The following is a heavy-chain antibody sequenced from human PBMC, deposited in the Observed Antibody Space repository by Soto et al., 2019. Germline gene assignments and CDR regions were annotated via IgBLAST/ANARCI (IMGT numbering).Heavy chain of an antibody. V-gene: IGHV1-46*01. Sequence: ASVKVSCKASGYTFTSYYMHWVRQAPGQGLEWMGIINPSGGSTSYAQKFQGRVTMTRDTSTSTVYMELSSLRSEDTAGYYCALVSGHYHDSSGYPDYWGQGTLVTVSS. J-gene: IGHJ4*02. D-gene: IGHD3-22*01. CDR1: GYTFTSYY. CDR2: INPSGGST. CDR3: ALVSGHYHDSSGYPDY.